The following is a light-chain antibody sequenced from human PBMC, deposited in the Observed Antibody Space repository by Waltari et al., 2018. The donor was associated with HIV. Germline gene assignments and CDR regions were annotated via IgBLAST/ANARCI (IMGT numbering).Light chain of an antibody. CDR2: AAS. CDR3: QQYNDWPT. V-gene: IGKV3-15*01. Sequence: EIVMTQSPAVLSVSPGERVTLSCRASQGVSSNLAWYQQKPGRSPSLLIYAASTRATGIPARFSGSGSGTDFSLTIDGLQSEDVAVYHCQQYNDWPTFGRGTKLEFK. CDR1: QGVSSN. J-gene: IGKJ1*01.